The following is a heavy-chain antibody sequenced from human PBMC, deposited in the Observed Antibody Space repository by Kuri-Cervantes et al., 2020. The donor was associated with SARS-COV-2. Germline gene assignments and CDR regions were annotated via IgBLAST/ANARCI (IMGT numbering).Heavy chain of an antibody. V-gene: IGHV3-33*08. CDR1: GFSFSSFG. CDR3: ARNRWDLRCLDH. J-gene: IGHJ4*02. D-gene: IGHD1-26*01. Sequence: GESLKISCAASGFSFSSFGMHWVRQAPGKGLEGVAHLWYDGSNKYYADSVKGRFTMYRDTSKNTVYLQMNSLRAEDTAVYYCARNRWDLRCLDHWGQGTLVTVSS. CDR2: LWYDGSNK.